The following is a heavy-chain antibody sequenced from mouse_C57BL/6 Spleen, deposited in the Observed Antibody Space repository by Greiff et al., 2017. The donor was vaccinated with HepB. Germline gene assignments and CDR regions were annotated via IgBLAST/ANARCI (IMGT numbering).Heavy chain of an antibody. CDR2: ISNGGGST. CDR3: ARHSDGYYGGNAMDY. V-gene: IGHV5-12*01. J-gene: IGHJ4*01. CDR1: GFTFSDYY. Sequence: EVKLVESGGGLVQPGGSLKLSCAASGFTFSDYYMYWVRQTPEKRLEWVAYISNGGGSTYYPDTVKGRFTISRDNAKNTLYLQMSRLKSEDTAMYYCARHSDGYYGGNAMDYWGQGTSVTVSS. D-gene: IGHD2-3*01.